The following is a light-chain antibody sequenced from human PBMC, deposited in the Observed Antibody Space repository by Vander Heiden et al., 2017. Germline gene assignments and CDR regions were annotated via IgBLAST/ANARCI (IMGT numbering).Light chain of an antibody. CDR1: QSIGSS. J-gene: IGKJ1*01. CDR3: QQRSTWART. Sequence: IVLTQSPATLSSSPGERAALSCRASQSIGSSLARYQQRPGQAPRLLIYDASHRAGGIPARFSGSGSGTDFTLTISSLEPEDFAVYYCQQRSTWARTFGQGTKVDI. CDR2: DAS. V-gene: IGKV3-11*01.